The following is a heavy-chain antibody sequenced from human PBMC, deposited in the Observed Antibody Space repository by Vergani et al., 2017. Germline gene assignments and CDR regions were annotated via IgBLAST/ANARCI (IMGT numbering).Heavy chain of an antibody. Sequence: QVQLQESGPGLLKPSQTLSLTCTVSGESIRSGSHYWSWIRQPAGKGPEWIGHIHTGGSTDLNPSFTSRVSISVDTSKSQFSLKLNSVTVADTAVYYCARSRPYCTSGSCPAIWGQGTLVTVSS. CDR2: IHTGGST. J-gene: IGHJ4*02. CDR1: GESIRSGSHY. D-gene: IGHD2-15*01. CDR3: ARSRPYCTSGSCPAI. V-gene: IGHV4-61*02.